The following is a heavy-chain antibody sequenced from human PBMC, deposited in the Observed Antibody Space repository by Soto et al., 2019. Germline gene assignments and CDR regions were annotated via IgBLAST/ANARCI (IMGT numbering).Heavy chain of an antibody. Sequence: ASVKVSCKASEYTFSTYSLHWVRQAPGQGLEWMGVINPTTTTTTDAQNLQGRVTLTTDTSTSTAYMELRSLRSNDTAVYYCAMVDVYVTPSPQDVWGQGTTVTVSS. CDR2: INPTTTTT. D-gene: IGHD3-16*01. CDR3: AMVDVYVTPSPQDV. V-gene: IGHV1-46*01. CDR1: EYTFSTYS. J-gene: IGHJ6*02.